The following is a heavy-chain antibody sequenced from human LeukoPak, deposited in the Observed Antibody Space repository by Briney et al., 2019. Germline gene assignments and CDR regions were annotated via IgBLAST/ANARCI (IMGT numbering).Heavy chain of an antibody. V-gene: IGHV1-69*06. Sequence: SVKVSCKASGGTFSSYAISWVRQAPGQGLEWMGGIIPIFGTANYAQKFQGRVTITADKSTSTAYMELSSLRSEDTAVYYCARDHGDTVTTTNWYFDLWGRGTLVTVSS. CDR3: ARDHGDTVTTTNWYFDL. CDR1: GGTFSSYA. J-gene: IGHJ2*01. D-gene: IGHD4-17*01. CDR2: IIPIFGTA.